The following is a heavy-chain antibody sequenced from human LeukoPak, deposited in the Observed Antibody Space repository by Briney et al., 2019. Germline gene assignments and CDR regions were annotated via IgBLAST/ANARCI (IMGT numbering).Heavy chain of an antibody. V-gene: IGHV3-23*01. CDR3: VKGDRSGWYEN. CDR1: GFPFSTYA. Sequence: PGGSLRLSCAASGFPFSTYAMSWVRQAPGKGLEWVSAITGSGGGSAGITYYADSVKGRFTISRDNSKNTLYLQMNTLRVEDTAEYYCVKGDRSGWYENWGQGTLVTVSS. D-gene: IGHD6-19*01. J-gene: IGHJ4*02. CDR2: ITGSGGGSAGIT.